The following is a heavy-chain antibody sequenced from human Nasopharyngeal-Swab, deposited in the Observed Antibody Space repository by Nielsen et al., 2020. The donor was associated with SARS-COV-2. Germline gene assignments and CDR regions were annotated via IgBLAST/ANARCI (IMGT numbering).Heavy chain of an antibody. V-gene: IGHV3-9*01. J-gene: IGHJ3*02. CDR1: GFTFDDYA. CDR2: ISWNSGSI. D-gene: IGHD6-6*01. Sequence: GGSLRLPCAASGFTFDDYAMHWVRQAPGKGLEWVSGISWNSGSIGYADSVKGRFTISRDNAKNSLYLQMNSLRAEDTALYYCAKVHSSAHDAFDIWGQGTMVTVSS. CDR3: AKVHSSAHDAFDI.